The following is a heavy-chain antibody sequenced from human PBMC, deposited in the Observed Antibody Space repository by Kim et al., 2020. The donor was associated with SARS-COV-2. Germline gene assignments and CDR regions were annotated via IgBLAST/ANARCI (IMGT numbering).Heavy chain of an antibody. Sequence: GGSLRLSCAASGFTFSNAWMSWVRQAPGKGLEWVGRIKSKTDGGTTDYAAPVKGRFTISRDDSKNTLYLQMNSLKTEDTAVYYCTTDWPLGYCSGGSCYSGFDYWGQGTLVTVSS. J-gene: IGHJ4*02. D-gene: IGHD2-15*01. CDR1: GFTFSNAW. CDR2: IKSKTDGGTT. V-gene: IGHV3-15*01. CDR3: TTDWPLGYCSGGSCYSGFDY.